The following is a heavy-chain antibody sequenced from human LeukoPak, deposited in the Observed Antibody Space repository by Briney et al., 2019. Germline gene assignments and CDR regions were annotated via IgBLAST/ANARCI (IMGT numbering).Heavy chain of an antibody. CDR1: GGSISSYY. CDR3: ARQMAVAGDFDY. CDR2: IFYTGSS. J-gene: IGHJ4*02. V-gene: IGHV4-59*08. D-gene: IGHD6-19*01. Sequence: PSETLSLTCTVSGGSISSYYWSWIRQPPGKGRAWIASIFYTGSSSYNPSLKNRVTISVDTSKNQLFLKLSSVTAADTAVYYCARQMAVAGDFDYWGQRTLVTVSS.